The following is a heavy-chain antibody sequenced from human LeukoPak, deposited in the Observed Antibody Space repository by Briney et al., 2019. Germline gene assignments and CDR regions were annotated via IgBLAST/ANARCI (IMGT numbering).Heavy chain of an antibody. CDR2: ISGSSSII. CDR1: GFTFSSYS. Sequence: GGSLRLSCEASGFTFSSYSMNWVRQAPGKGLEWVSFISGSSSIIHYADSVKGRFTISRDNAKNSLYLQMNSLRAEDTAVYYCARRCSSTSCYGRHDWYFDLWGRGTLVTVSS. V-gene: IGHV3-48*04. CDR3: ARRCSSTSCYGRHDWYFDL. J-gene: IGHJ2*01. D-gene: IGHD2-2*01.